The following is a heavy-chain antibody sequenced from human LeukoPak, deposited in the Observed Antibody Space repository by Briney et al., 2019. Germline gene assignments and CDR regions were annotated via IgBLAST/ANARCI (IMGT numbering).Heavy chain of an antibody. CDR2: IKSKTAGGTI. J-gene: IGHJ4*02. D-gene: IGHD1-26*01. V-gene: IGHV3-15*01. CDR3: TTGESMVGSTIHIRWAD. CDR1: GFTFSNAW. Sequence: GGSLRLSCAASGFTFSNAWMTWVRQAPGKGLEWVGCIKSKTAGGTIDYAAPVKGRFTISRDDSKNTLYLQMNSLKTEDTAVYYCTTGESMVGSTIHIRWADWGQGTLVTVSS.